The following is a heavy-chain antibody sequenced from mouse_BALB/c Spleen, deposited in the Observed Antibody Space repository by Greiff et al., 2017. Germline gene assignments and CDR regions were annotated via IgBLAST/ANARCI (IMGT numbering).Heavy chain of an antibody. CDR2: ISSGGSYT. D-gene: IGHD2-14*01. CDR3: ASGGVRRYFDV. J-gene: IGHJ1*01. V-gene: IGHV5-6*01. Sequence: EVQRVESGGDLVKPGGSLKLSCAASGFTFSSYGMSWVRQTPDKRLEWVATISSGGSYTYYPDSVKGRFTISRDNAKNTLYLQMSSLKSEDTAMYYCASGGVRRYFDVWGAGTTVTVSS. CDR1: GFTFSSYG.